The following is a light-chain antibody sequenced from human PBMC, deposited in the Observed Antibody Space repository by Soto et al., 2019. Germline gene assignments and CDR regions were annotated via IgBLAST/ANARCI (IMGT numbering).Light chain of an antibody. V-gene: IGKV3-15*01. J-gene: IGKJ1*01. CDR2: GAS. CDR1: QSVSNN. Sequence: EIVMTQSPATLSVSPGERATLSCRASQSVSNNLAWYQQKPGQAPRLLIYGASTRAAGIAARFSGSGSGTEFTLTISSLQSEDFAVYYCQQYNKWPPWTFGQGTKVDI. CDR3: QQYNKWPPWT.